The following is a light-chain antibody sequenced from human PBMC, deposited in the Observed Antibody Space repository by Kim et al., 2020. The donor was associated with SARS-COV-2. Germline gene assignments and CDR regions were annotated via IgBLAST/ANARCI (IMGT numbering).Light chain of an antibody. CDR2: QDN. CDR1: KLGDKY. V-gene: IGLV3-1*01. CDR3: QAWDSSTHNYV. Sequence: PRQTDSITCSGNKLGDKYVSWYQQKPGKSPVVVIYQDNQRPSGIPGRFSGSNSGNTATLTISGTQAMDEADYYCQAWDSSTHNYVFGAGPKVTVL. J-gene: IGLJ1*01.